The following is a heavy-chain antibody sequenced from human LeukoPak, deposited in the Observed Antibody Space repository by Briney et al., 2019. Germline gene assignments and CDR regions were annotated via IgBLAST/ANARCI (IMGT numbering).Heavy chain of an antibody. V-gene: IGHV3-48*04. CDR1: GFTFSSYS. D-gene: IGHD2-2*01. J-gene: IGHJ3*02. CDR2: ISSSGSNI. CDR3: ARDIKGQYQDAFDI. Sequence: GGSLRLSCAAPGFTFSSYSMNWVRQAPGKGLEWVSYISSSGSNIKYADSVKGRFTISRGNAKNSVYLQMNSLRAEDTAVYYCARDIKGQYQDAFDIWGQGTMVTVSS.